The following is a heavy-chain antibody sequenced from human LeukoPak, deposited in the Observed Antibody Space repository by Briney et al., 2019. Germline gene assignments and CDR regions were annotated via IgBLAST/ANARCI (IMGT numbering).Heavy chain of an antibody. D-gene: IGHD3-22*01. Sequence: PSETLSLTCTVSGGSISSGDYYWSWIRQPPGKGLEWIVYIYYSGSTYYNPSLKSRVTISVDTSKNQFSLKLSSVTAADTAVYYCARSSMDYYDSSGYSGNANWFDPWGQGTLVTVSS. CDR2: IYYSGST. J-gene: IGHJ5*02. V-gene: IGHV4-30-4*01. CDR3: ARSSMDYYDSSGYSGNANWFDP. CDR1: GGSISSGDYY.